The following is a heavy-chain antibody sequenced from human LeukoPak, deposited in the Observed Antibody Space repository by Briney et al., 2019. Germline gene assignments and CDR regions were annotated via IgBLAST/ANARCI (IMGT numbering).Heavy chain of an antibody. V-gene: IGHV3-53*01. CDR3: ARRSYYDSSGYYREGAFDI. D-gene: IGHD3-22*01. J-gene: IGHJ3*02. Sequence: GGSLRLSCAASGFTVSSNYMSWVRQAPGKGLEWVSLIYSGGSTYYSDSVKGRFTISRDNSKNTLYLQMNSLRAEDTAVYYCARRSYYDSSGYYREGAFDIWGQGTMVTVSS. CDR2: IYSGGST. CDR1: GFTVSSNY.